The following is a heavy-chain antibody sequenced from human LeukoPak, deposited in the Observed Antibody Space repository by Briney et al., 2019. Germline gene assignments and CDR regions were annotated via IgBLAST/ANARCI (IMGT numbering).Heavy chain of an antibody. CDR1: GGTFSSYA. CDR2: IIPIFGTA. Sequence: ASVKVSCKASGGTFSSYAISWVRQAPGQGLEWMGGIIPIFGTANYAQKFQGRVTITADESTSTAYMELSSLRSEDTAVYYCARADYYDSSGYYDYWGQGTVVTVSS. D-gene: IGHD3-22*01. V-gene: IGHV1-69*13. CDR3: ARADYYDSSGYYDY. J-gene: IGHJ4*02.